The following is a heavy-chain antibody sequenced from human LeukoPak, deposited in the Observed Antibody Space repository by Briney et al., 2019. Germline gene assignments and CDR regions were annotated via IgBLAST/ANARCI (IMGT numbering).Heavy chain of an antibody. CDR2: INHSGST. J-gene: IGHJ6*04. CDR1: GGSFSGYY. CDR3: ARRRIAAAEDV. Sequence: PSETLSLTCAVYGGSFSGYYWSWIRQPPGKGLEWIGEINHSGSTNYNPSLKSRVTISVDTSKNQFSLKLSSVTAADTAVYYCARRRIAAAEDVWGKGTTVTVSS. V-gene: IGHV4-34*01. D-gene: IGHD6-13*01.